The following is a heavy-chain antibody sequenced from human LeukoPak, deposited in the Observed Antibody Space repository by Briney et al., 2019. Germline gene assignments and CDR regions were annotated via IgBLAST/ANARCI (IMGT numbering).Heavy chain of an antibody. CDR2: FSRGGPDT. CDR3: AKGSLGSWYYFDY. J-gene: IGHJ4*02. D-gene: IGHD6-13*01. V-gene: IGHV3-23*01. CDR1: GFTFGSSA. Sequence: GGSLRLSCAASGFTFGSSAMSWVRQAPGKGPEWVSTFSRGGPDTYYADSVKGRFTIFRDNSKNTLYLQMNSLRAEDTAVYYCAKGSLGSWYYFDYWGQGTLVTVSS.